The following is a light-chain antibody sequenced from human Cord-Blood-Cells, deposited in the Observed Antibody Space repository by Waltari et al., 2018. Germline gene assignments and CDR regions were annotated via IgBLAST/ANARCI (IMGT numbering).Light chain of an antibody. CDR2: EGS. Sequence: SALTQHAPVSGPPGQAITISWTGTSTDAGRYYLLSWYQHHPGKAPKLMIYEGSKRPSGVSNRFSGSKSGNTASLTISGLQAEDEADYYCCSYAGSLGVFGGGTKLTVL. CDR1: STDAGRYYL. V-gene: IGLV2-23*01. CDR3: CSYAGSLGV. J-gene: IGLJ3*02.